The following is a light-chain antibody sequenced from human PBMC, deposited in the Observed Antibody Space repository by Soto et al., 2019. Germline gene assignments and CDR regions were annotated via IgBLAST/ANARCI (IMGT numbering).Light chain of an antibody. J-gene: IGLJ1*01. V-gene: IGLV2-8*01. CDR2: EVN. Sequence: QPVLTQPPSASGSPGQSVAISCTGTSSDVGGYNDVSWYQQHPGKAPKLMIHEVNKRPSGVPDRFSGSKTANSASLTGSGLQAEDEDDYYCSSYAVSSKVVGTGTKVTVL. CDR1: SSDVGGYND. CDR3: SSYAVSSKV.